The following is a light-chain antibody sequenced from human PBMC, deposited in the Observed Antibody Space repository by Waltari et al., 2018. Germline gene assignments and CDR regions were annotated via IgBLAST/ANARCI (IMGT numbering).Light chain of an antibody. CDR1: QPIYTY. V-gene: IGKV1-39*01. CDR2: AAS. Sequence: DLQMTQSPSSLSASVGARITITCRASQPIYTYLIWYLQRPGRAPKLLIYAASTLQSGVPPRFSGSGSGTDFTLTINSLQLDDFGTYFCQQSHSSPLTFGGGTKLE. CDR3: QQSHSSPLT. J-gene: IGKJ4*01.